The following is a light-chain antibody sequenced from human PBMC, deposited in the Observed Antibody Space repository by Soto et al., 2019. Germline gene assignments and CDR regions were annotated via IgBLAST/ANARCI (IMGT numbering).Light chain of an antibody. CDR2: GNS. J-gene: IGLJ3*02. CDR3: QSYDSSLSGWV. V-gene: IGLV1-40*01. Sequence: QAVVTQPPSVSGAPGQRVTISCTGSSSNIGAGYDVHWYQKLPGTAPKLLIYGNSNRPSGVPDRFSGSKSGTSASLAITGLQAEDEADYYCQSYDSSLSGWVFGGGTQLTVL. CDR1: SSNIGAGYD.